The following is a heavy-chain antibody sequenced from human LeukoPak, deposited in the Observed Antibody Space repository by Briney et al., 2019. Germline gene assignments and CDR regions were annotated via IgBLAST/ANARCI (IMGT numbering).Heavy chain of an antibody. J-gene: IGHJ4*02. CDR3: ARDRQDYYGSGSYYLFDY. CDR2: ISGSGDTT. D-gene: IGHD3-10*01. Sequence: GGSLRLSCAASGFTFSTYGMNWVRQAPGKGLEWVSAISGSGDTTYYADSVKGRFTISRDNSKNTLYLQMNSLRAEDTAVYYCARDRQDYYGSGSYYLFDYWGQGTLVTVSS. CDR1: GFTFSTYG. V-gene: IGHV3-23*01.